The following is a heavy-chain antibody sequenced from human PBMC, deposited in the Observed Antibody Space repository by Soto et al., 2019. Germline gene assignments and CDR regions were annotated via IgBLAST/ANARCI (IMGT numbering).Heavy chain of an antibody. Sequence: QVQLVQSGAEVKKPGSSVKVSCKASGGTFSSYTISWVRQAPGQGLEWMGRIIPILGIANYAQKFQGRVTXTXXKSPRTAYMGLRSLRSEDTAVYYCAREGEGAAGPEWGQGTLVTVSS. CDR3: AREGEGAAGPE. J-gene: IGHJ4*02. D-gene: IGHD6-13*01. CDR1: GGTFSSYT. CDR2: IIPILGIA. V-gene: IGHV1-69*08.